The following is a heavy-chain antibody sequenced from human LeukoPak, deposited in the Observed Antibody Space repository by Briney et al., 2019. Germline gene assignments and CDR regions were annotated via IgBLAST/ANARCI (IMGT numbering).Heavy chain of an antibody. CDR2: ISYDGSNK. CDR1: GFTFSNYG. CDR3: AREGGGYGGNAGYYFDY. V-gene: IGHV3-30*03. D-gene: IGHD4-23*01. Sequence: TGGSLRLSCAASGFTFSNYGMHWVRQAPGKGLEWEAVISYDGSNKYYADSVKGRFTISRDNSKNTLYLQMNSLRAEDTAVYYCAREGGGYGGNAGYYFDYWGQGTLVTVSS. J-gene: IGHJ4*02.